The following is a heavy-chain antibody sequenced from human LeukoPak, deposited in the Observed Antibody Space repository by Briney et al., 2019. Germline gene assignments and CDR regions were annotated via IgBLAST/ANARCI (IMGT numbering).Heavy chain of an antibody. J-gene: IGHJ4*02. CDR3: ARFTRYGDY. Sequence: MTSETLSLTCAVYGGSFSGYYWSWIRQPPGKGLEWIGEINHSGSTNYNPSLKSRVTISADTSKNQFSLKLSSVTAADTAVYYCARFTRYGDYWGQGTLVTVSS. V-gene: IGHV4-34*01. CDR1: GGSFSGYY. D-gene: IGHD3-9*01. CDR2: INHSGST.